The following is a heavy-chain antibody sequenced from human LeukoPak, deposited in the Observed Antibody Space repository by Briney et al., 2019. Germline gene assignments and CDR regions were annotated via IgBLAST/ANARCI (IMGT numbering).Heavy chain of an antibody. Sequence: GGSLRLSCAASGYTFSNAWMSRVRQAPGKGLEWVGRIKSKTDGGTTDYAAPVKGRFTISRDDSKNTLYLQMNSLTTEDTGVYYCTARGVIAAAGSTAYWGQGTLVTVSS. CDR2: IKSKTDGGTT. CDR1: GYTFSNAW. J-gene: IGHJ4*02. CDR3: TARGVIAAAGSTAY. V-gene: IGHV3-15*01. D-gene: IGHD6-13*01.